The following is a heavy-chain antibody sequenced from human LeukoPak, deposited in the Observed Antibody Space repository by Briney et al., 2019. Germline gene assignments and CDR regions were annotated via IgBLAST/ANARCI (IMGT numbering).Heavy chain of an antibody. J-gene: IGHJ5*02. V-gene: IGHV4-4*07. CDR3: ARDVKWELVRWFDP. Sequence: SETLSLTCTVSGGSISSYYWSWIRQPAGKGLEWTGRIYTSGSTNYNPSLKSRVTMSVDTPKNQFSLKLSSVTAADTAVYYCARDVKWELVRWFDPWGQGTLVTVSS. D-gene: IGHD1-26*01. CDR1: GGSISSYY. CDR2: IYTSGST.